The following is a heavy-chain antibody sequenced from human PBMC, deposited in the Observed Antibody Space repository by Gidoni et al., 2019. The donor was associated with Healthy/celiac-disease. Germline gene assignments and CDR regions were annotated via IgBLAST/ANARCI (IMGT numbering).Heavy chain of an antibody. V-gene: IGHV3-66*02. D-gene: IGHD3-3*01. CDR3: ARVRVAGRSFDY. J-gene: IGHJ4*02. CDR1: GLTVSSNY. CDR2: MYSGGST. Sequence: EVQLVESGGGLVQPGGSLSLSCAASGLTVSSNYMSWVRQAPGKGLEWVSVMYSGGSTYYADSVKGRFTISRDNSKNTLYLKMNSLRAEDTAVYYCARVRVAGRSFDYWGQGTLVTVSS.